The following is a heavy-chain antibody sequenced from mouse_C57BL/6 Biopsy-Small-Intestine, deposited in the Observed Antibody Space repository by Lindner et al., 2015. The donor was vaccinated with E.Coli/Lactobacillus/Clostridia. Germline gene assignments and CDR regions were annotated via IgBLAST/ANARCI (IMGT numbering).Heavy chain of an antibody. CDR1: GYTFTDYE. V-gene: IGHV1-15*01. Sequence: VQLQESGAELVRPGASVTLSCKASGYTFTDYEMHWVKQTPVHGLEWIGAVDPETGGTAYNQKFEDEAILAADKSSSTAYMEIRSLTSEDSAVYYCTRGYYYGSGLFDYWGQGTTLTVSS. D-gene: IGHD1-1*01. J-gene: IGHJ2*01. CDR3: TRGYYYGSGLFDY. CDR2: VDPETGGT.